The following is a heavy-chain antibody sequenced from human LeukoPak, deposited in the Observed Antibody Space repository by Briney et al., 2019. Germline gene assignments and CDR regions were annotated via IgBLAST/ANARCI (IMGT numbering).Heavy chain of an antibody. V-gene: IGHV4-31*03. D-gene: IGHD4-17*01. CDR2: IYYSGST. CDR1: GGSISSGGYY. Sequence: PSQTLSITCTVSGGSISSGGYYWSWIRQHPGKGLEWIGYIYYSGSTYYNPSLKSRVTISVDTSKNQFSLKLSSVTAADTAGYYCAIDKRRDYGDWFDPWGQGTLVTVSS. J-gene: IGHJ5*02. CDR3: AIDKRRDYGDWFDP.